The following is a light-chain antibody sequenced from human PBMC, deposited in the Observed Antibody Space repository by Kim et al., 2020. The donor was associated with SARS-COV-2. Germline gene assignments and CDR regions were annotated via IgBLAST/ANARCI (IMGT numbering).Light chain of an antibody. CDR3: QSYNRDNVI. CDR1: SGSIDDNY. CDR2: EDD. J-gene: IGLJ2*01. V-gene: IGLV6-57*03. Sequence: GKTVTISCTRSSGSIDDNYVQWYQQRPGDVPTTVIYEDDQRPSGVSDRFSGSIDNSSNSASLTISGLRTEDEADYYCQSYNRDNVIFGGGTQLTVL.